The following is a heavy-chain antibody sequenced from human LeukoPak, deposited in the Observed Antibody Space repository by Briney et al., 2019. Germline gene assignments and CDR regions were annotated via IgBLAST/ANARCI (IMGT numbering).Heavy chain of an antibody. Sequence: GGSLRLSCAASGFTLSSYWMHWVRQAPGKGLEYVSAISENGGRTYYANSVKGRSTNSRDNSKNTLYLQRDSLRAEDMAVYYCARDRVGGWAFDIWGQGTMVTVSS. J-gene: IGHJ3*02. D-gene: IGHD3-16*01. V-gene: IGHV3-64*01. CDR3: ARDRVGGWAFDI. CDR2: ISENGGRT. CDR1: GFTLSSYW.